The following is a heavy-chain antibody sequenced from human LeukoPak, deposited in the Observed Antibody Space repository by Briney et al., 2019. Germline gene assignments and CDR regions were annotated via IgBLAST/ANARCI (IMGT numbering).Heavy chain of an antibody. D-gene: IGHD3-10*01. CDR2: MNPNSGNT. CDR1: GFTFTSSY. V-gene: IGHV1-8*03. CDR3: ARADYGSGTYNFDY. J-gene: IGHJ4*02. Sequence: ASVKVSCKASGFTFTSSYMHWVRQAPGQGLEWMGWMNPNSGNTGYAQKFQGRVTITRNTSISTAYMELSSLRSEDTAVYYCARADYGSGTYNFDYWGQGTLATVSS.